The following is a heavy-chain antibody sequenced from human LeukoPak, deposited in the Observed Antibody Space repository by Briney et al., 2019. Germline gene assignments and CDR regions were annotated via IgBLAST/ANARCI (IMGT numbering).Heavy chain of an antibody. CDR3: ARGICSGGSCYSPGAFDI. Sequence: SETLSLTCTVSGGSITSYYWSWIRHPGGKGLEWIGRIYTSGSTNYNPSLKSRVTMSVDTSKNQFSLKLSSVTAADTAVYYCARGICSGGSCYSPGAFDIWGQGTMVTVSS. CDR1: GGSITSYY. V-gene: IGHV4-4*07. D-gene: IGHD2-15*01. J-gene: IGHJ3*02. CDR2: IYTSGST.